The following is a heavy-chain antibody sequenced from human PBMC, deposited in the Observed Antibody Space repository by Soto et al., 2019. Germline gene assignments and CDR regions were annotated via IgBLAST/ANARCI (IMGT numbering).Heavy chain of an antibody. CDR1: GGSISSGGYY. CDR3: VGDTIEAGPQGYYYYVMDF. J-gene: IGHJ6*02. Sequence: PSESLSLTCTVSGGSISSGGYYWSWIRQHPGKGLEWIGYIYYSGSTYYNPSLKSRVTISVDTSKNQFSLKLSSVTAADTAVYYCVGDTIEAGPQGYYYYVMDFWVQGTAVTVSS. V-gene: IGHV4-31*03. D-gene: IGHD2-15*01. CDR2: IYYSGST.